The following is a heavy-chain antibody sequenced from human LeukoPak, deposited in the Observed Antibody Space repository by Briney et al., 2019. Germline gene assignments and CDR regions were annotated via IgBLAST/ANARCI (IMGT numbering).Heavy chain of an antibody. CDR3: ARWDSRGYYFDF. D-gene: IGHD3-22*01. V-gene: IGHV3-30*09. CDR1: GFTFNSYG. J-gene: IGHJ4*02. Sequence: GGSLRLSCAASGFTFNSYGLHWVRQAPGKGLEWVAVISNDGSNKYYADAVKGRFAISRDNSKNTLYLQMNSLRPEDTAVYYCARWDSRGYYFDFWGQGTLVTVSS. CDR2: ISNDGSNK.